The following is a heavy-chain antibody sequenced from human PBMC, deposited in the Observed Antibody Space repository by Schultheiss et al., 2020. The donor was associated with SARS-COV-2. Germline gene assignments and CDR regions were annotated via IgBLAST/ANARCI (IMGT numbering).Heavy chain of an antibody. CDR2: FDPEDGET. CDR3: ARDGPGEILRFLEWLPPLGMDV. Sequence: ASVKVSCKVSGYTLTELSMHWVRQAPGKGLEWMGGFDPEDGETIYAQKFQGRVTMTEDTSTDTAYMELSSLRSEDTAVYYCARDGPGEILRFLEWLPPLGMDVWGQGTTVTVSS. V-gene: IGHV1-24*01. CDR1: GYTLTELS. J-gene: IGHJ6*02. D-gene: IGHD3-3*01.